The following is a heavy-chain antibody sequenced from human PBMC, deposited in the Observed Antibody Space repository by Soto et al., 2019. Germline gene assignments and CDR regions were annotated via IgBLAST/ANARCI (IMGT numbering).Heavy chain of an antibody. CDR3: ARGMIQLWPQFDY. Sequence: LSLTCTVSGGSISSGGYYWSWIRQHPGKGLEWIGYIYYSGSTYYNPSLKSRVTISVDTSKNQFSLKLSSVTAADTAVYYCARGMIQLWPQFDYWGQGTLVTV. V-gene: IGHV4-31*03. D-gene: IGHD5-18*01. J-gene: IGHJ4*02. CDR2: IYYSGST. CDR1: GGSISSGGYY.